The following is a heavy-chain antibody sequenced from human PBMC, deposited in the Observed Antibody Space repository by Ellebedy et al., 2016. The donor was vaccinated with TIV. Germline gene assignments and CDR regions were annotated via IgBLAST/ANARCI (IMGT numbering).Heavy chain of an antibody. CDR2: IYTSGST. Sequence: SETLSLTCTVSGGSISSYYWNWIRQPAGKGLEWIGRIYTSGSTYYNPSLKSRVTISVDTSKNQFSLKLSSVTAADTAVYYCARRPRHIVATMKDYWGQGTLVTVSS. J-gene: IGHJ4*02. CDR1: GGSISSYY. D-gene: IGHD5-12*01. CDR3: ARRPRHIVATMKDY. V-gene: IGHV4-4*07.